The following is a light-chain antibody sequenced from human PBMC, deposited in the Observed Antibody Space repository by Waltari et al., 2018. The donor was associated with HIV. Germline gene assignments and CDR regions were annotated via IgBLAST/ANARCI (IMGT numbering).Light chain of an antibody. Sequence: QTVVTQEPSFSVSPGGTVTLTCGLSPGPVSTTYYTSWNQHTPGQAPRTLIYNTNTRSSGVPDRFSGSILGNKAALNITGAQADDECDYYCVLYMGSGISVFGGGTKLTVL. CDR1: PGPVSTTYY. CDR2: NTN. CDR3: VLYMGSGISV. V-gene: IGLV8-61*01. J-gene: IGLJ2*01.